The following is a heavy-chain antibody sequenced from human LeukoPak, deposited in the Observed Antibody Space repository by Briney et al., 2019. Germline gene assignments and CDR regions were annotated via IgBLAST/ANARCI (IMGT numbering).Heavy chain of an antibody. CDR1: GYTFTGYY. J-gene: IGHJ4*02. CDR3: ARRDYYGSSAFLDY. D-gene: IGHD3-22*01. CDR2: INPSDDST. V-gene: IGHV1-46*01. Sequence: ASVKVSCKASGYTFTGYYMHWVRQAPGQGLEWMGIINPSDDSTNYAQKFQGRVTMTRDTSSSTVYMDLSSLRSEDTAVYYCARRDYYGSSAFLDYWGQGTLVTVSS.